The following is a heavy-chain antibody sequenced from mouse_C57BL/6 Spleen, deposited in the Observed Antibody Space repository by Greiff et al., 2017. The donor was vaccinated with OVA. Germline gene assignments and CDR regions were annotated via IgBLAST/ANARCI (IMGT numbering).Heavy chain of an antibody. Sequence: QVQLQQSGAELVKPGASVKLSCTASGYTFTEYPIHWVQQSSGQGLEWIGCFYPGSGSIKYNEKFKDKATLTADKSSSTVYMELSRLTSEDSAVYMCARHEKSDGYYGFAYWGKGTLVTVSA. D-gene: IGHD2-3*01. CDR1: GYTFTEYP. V-gene: IGHV1-62-2*01. CDR3: ARHEKSDGYYGFAY. J-gene: IGHJ3*01. CDR2: FYPGSGSI.